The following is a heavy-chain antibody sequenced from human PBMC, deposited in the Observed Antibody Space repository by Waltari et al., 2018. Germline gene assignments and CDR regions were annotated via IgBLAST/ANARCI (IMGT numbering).Heavy chain of an antibody. Sequence: QVQLQQWGAGLLKPSETLSLTCAVYGGSSSGYYWSWIRQPPGKGLEWIGEINHSGSTNYNPSLKSRVTISVDTSKNQFSLKLSSVTAADTAVYYCARVYSSSFDYWGQGTLVTVSS. CDR2: INHSGST. D-gene: IGHD6-13*01. CDR3: ARVYSSSFDY. CDR1: GGSSSGYY. J-gene: IGHJ4*02. V-gene: IGHV4-34*01.